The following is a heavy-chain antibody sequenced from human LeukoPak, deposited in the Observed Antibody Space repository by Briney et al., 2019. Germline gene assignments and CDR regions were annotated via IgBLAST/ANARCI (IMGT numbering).Heavy chain of an antibody. J-gene: IGHJ6*03. Sequence: GGSLRLSCAASGFAFSTYWMHWVRQAPGKGLVWVARINIDGSGTSYPDSVKGRFTISRDNAKNTLFLEMNSLRAEDTAVYYCARGEQWLVQRYYYYYMDVWGKGTTVTISS. CDR3: ARGEQWLVQRYYYYYMDV. D-gene: IGHD6-19*01. V-gene: IGHV3-74*01. CDR1: GFAFSTYW. CDR2: INIDGSGT.